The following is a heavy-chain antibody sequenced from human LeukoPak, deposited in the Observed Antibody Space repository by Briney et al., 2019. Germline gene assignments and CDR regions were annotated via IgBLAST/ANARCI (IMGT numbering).Heavy chain of an antibody. CDR1: GYTFTSYD. Sequence: GASVKVSCKASGYTFTSYDINWVRQATGQGLEWMGWMNPNSGNTGYAQKFQGRVTMTRNTSISTAYMELGSLRSEDTAVYYCARRYYDSSGYYSYYYYGMDVWGQGTTVTVSS. CDR3: ARRYYDSSGYYSYYYYGMDV. V-gene: IGHV1-8*01. CDR2: MNPNSGNT. D-gene: IGHD3-22*01. J-gene: IGHJ6*02.